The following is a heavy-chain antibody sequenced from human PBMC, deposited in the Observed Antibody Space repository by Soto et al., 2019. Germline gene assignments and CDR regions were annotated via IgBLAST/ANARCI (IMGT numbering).Heavy chain of an antibody. J-gene: IGHJ4*02. Sequence: QVQLVESGGGVVQHGRSLRLFCAASGFTFSSYGMHWVRQAPGKGLEWVAVISYDGSNKYYADSVKGRFTISRDNSKNTLYLQMNSLRAEDTAVYYCAKDRFVEGATLYYFDYWRQGTLVTVSS. V-gene: IGHV3-30*18. CDR3: AKDRFVEGATLYYFDY. D-gene: IGHD1-26*01. CDR1: GFTFSSYG. CDR2: ISYDGSNK.